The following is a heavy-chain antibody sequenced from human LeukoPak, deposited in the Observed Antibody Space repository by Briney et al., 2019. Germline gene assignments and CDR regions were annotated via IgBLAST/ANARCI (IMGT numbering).Heavy chain of an antibody. CDR3: AREEGSSSLPFDY. CDR1: GYSISSGYY. CDR2: IYHSGST. D-gene: IGHD6-6*01. V-gene: IGHV4-38-2*02. J-gene: IGHJ4*02. Sequence: SETLSLTCTVSGYSISSGYYWGWIRQPPGKGPEWIGSIYHSGSTYYNPSLKSRVTISVDTSKNQFSLKLSSVTAADTAVYYCAREEGSSSLPFDYWGQGTLVTVSS.